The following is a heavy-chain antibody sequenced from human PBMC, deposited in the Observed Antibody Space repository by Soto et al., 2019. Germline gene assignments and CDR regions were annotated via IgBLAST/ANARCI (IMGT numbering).Heavy chain of an antibody. J-gene: IGHJ4*02. V-gene: IGHV1-3*01. D-gene: IGHD6-19*01. CDR2: INAGNGNT. CDR3: ARAVAVAADFDY. CDR1: GYTFTGYA. Sequence: ASVKVSCKASGYTFTGYAMHWVRQAPGQRLEWMGWINAGNGNTKYSQKFQGRVTITRDTSASTAYMELSSLRSEDTAVYYCARAVAVAADFDYWGQGTLVTVSS.